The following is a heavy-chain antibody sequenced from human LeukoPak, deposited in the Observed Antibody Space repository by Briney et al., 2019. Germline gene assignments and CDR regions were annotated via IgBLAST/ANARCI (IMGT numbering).Heavy chain of an antibody. CDR1: GFTFSSYA. V-gene: IGHV3-30*04. CDR3: ARDSSVVRGYYYYMDV. Sequence: GGSLRLSCAASGFTFSSYAMHWVRQAPGKGLEWVAVISYDGSNKYYADSVKGRFTISRDNSKNTLYLQMNSLRAEDTAVYYCARDSSVVRGYYYYMDVWGKGTTVTVSS. D-gene: IGHD3-10*01. J-gene: IGHJ6*03. CDR2: ISYDGSNK.